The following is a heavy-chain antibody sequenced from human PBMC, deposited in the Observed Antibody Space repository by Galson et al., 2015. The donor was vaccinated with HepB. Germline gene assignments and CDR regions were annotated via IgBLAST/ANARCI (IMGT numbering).Heavy chain of an antibody. CDR2: IWYDGSNK. Sequence: SLRLSCAASGFSFSRYGIHWVRQAPGKGLEWVAVIWYDGSNKYYADSVKGRFTISRENSKNMLYLQMNSLRAEDTAVYYCARDSSGTDYWGQGTLVTVSS. J-gene: IGHJ4*02. D-gene: IGHD6-19*01. CDR1: GFSFSRYG. CDR3: ARDSSGTDY. V-gene: IGHV3-33*01.